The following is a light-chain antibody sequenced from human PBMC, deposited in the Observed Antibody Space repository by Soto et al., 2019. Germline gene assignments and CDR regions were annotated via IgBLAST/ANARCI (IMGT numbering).Light chain of an antibody. CDR3: HQYNSYHT. CDR2: DAS. J-gene: IGKJ4*01. CDR1: QSVNSW. V-gene: IGKV1-5*01. Sequence: DIQMTRSPSTLSAFVGDRVTITCRASQSVNSWLAWYQQRPGKAPKLLIYDASTLESGVPSRFSGSGSGTEFTLTISSLQPDDFATYYCHQYNSYHTFGGGTKVDIK.